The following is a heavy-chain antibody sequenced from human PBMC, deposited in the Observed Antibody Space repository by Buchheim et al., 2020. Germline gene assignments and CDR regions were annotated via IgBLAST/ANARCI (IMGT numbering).Heavy chain of an antibody. CDR2: IRYDGSNK. CDR3: AKSGMAAAGTWTWYFDL. Sequence: QVQLVESGGGVVQPGRSLRLSCAASGFTFSSYGMHWVRQAPGKGLEWVAFIRYDGSNKYYADSVKGRFTISRDNSKNTLYLQMNSLRAEDTAVYYCAKSGMAAAGTWTWYFDLWGHGTL. CDR1: GFTFSSYG. D-gene: IGHD6-13*01. J-gene: IGHJ2*01. V-gene: IGHV3-30*02.